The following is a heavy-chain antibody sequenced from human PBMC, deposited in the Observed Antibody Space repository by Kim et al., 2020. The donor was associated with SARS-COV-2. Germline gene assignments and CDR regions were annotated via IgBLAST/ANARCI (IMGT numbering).Heavy chain of an antibody. CDR1: GGSISSGGYY. V-gene: IGHV4-31*03. CDR3: ARTDLELDYFDS. D-gene: IGHD1-7*01. Sequence: SETLSLTCTVSGGSISSGGYYWSWIRQHPGKGLEWIGYIYYSGRTYYNPSLKSRLSISVDTSKNQFSLKLNSVTAADTAVYYCARTDLELDYFDSWGQGT. CDR2: IYYSGRT. J-gene: IGHJ4*02.